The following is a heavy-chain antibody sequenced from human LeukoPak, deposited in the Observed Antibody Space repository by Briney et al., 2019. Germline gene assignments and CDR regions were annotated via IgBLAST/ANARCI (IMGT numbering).Heavy chain of an antibody. CDR3: ARVRYGELDV. Sequence: PGGSLRLSCAASGFTFSSYAMSWVRQAPGKGLEWVSSMSGSGGSTYYADSVKGRFTISRDDSKNTLYLQMNSLRAEDTAVYYRARVRYGELDVWGQGTMVTVSS. CDR1: GFTFSSYA. CDR2: MSGSGGST. V-gene: IGHV3-23*01. J-gene: IGHJ6*02. D-gene: IGHD4-17*01.